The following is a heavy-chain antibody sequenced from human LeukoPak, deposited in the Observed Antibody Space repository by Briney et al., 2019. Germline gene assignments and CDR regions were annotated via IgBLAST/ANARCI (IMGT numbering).Heavy chain of an antibody. V-gene: IGHV3-48*04. D-gene: IGHD1-26*01. Sequence: GGSLRLSCAASGFTFDKYGMSWVRQSPEKGLEWVSSISRSGSTKYYADSVKGRFTISRDNAKNSLFLQMNSLRAEDTAVYYCARVFSGTYLNYHHFDYWGQGTLVTVSS. CDR1: GFTFDKYG. CDR2: ISRSGSTK. J-gene: IGHJ4*02. CDR3: ARVFSGTYLNYHHFDY.